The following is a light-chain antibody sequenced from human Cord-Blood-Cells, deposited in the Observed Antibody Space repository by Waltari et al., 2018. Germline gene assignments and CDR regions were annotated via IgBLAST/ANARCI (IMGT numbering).Light chain of an antibody. CDR1: SGINVGTYR. CDR3: MIWHSSAVV. V-gene: IGLV5-45*03. CDR2: YKSDSDK. Sequence: QAVLTQPSSLSASPGASASLTCTLRSGINVGTYRIYWYPLTPGSPPQYLLRYKSDSDKQQGSGVPSRFSGSKDASANAGILLISGLQSEDEADYYCMIWHSSAVVFGGGTKLTVL. J-gene: IGLJ2*01.